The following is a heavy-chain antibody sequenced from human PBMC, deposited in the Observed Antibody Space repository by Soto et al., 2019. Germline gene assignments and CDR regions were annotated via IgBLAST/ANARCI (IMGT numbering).Heavy chain of an antibody. D-gene: IGHD5-12*01. J-gene: IGHJ4*02. CDR2: IIPIIGIA. CDR3: AREWLRYKGRFDD. Sequence: QVQLVQSGAEVKKPGSSVKVSCKASGGTFSSYTISWVRPSPGQGLEWMGRIIPIIGIANYAQKFQGRVTITADKSTSTAHMELSSLISEDTAVYYCAREWLRYKGRFDDWGQGTLVTVSS. CDR1: GGTFSSYT. V-gene: IGHV1-69*08.